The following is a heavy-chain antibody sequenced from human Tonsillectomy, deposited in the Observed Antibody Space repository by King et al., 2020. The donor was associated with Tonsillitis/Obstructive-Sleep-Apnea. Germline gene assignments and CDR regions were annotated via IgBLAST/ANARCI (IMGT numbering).Heavy chain of an antibody. J-gene: IGHJ4*02. CDR3: ATDFWSRNHFDH. V-gene: IGHV3-66*01. CDR1: GFTVSSNY. CDR2: IYSGGST. Sequence: VQLVESGGGLVQPGGSLRLSCAASGFTVSSNYMTWVRQAPGKGLEWGSLIYSGGSTYYTDSVKDRFTISRDNSKNTLYLQMNSLRAEDTAVYYCATDFWSRNHFDHWGQGTLVTVSS. D-gene: IGHD3-3*01.